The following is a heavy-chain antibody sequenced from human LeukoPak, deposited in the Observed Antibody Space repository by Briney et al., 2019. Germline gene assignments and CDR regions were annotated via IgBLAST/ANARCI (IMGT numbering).Heavy chain of an antibody. Sequence: SVKVSCKASGGTFSSYTISWVRQAPGQGLEWMGRIIPILGIANYAQKFQGRVTITADKSTSTAYMELSSLRSEDTAVYYCARGYGATIYYFDYWGQGTLDTVSS. CDR3: ARGYGATIYYFDY. J-gene: IGHJ4*02. D-gene: IGHD4/OR15-4a*01. CDR2: IIPILGIA. V-gene: IGHV1-69*02. CDR1: GGTFSSYT.